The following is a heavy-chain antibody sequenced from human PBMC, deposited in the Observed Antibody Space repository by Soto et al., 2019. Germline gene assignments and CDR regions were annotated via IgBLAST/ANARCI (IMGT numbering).Heavy chain of an antibody. CDR1: GFTFSAYG. J-gene: IGHJ4*02. Sequence: QVQLVESGGGVVQPGGSLRLSCTASGFTFSAYGMHWVRQAPGKGLEWVAVAWYDGSKEFYTDSVKGRFTVSRDKSKNTLDLQMNSLRAEDTGVYYCARDNTRSWSPGYWCQGTLVTVSS. V-gene: IGHV3-33*01. D-gene: IGHD6-13*01. CDR3: ARDNTRSWSPGY. CDR2: AWYDGSKE.